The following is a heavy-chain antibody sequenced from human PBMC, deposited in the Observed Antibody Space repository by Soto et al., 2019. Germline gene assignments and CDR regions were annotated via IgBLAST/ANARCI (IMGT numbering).Heavy chain of an antibody. CDR2: IYYSGST. CDR3: ARHSAVAARYYYYGMDV. D-gene: IGHD6-6*01. J-gene: IGHJ6*02. V-gene: IGHV4-39*01. Sequence: SETLSLTCTVSGGSISSSSYYWGWIRQPPGKGLEWIGSIYYSGSTYYNPSLKSRVTISVDTSKNQFSLKLSSVTAADTAVYYCARHSAVAARYYYYGMDVWGQGTTVTV. CDR1: GGSISSSSYY.